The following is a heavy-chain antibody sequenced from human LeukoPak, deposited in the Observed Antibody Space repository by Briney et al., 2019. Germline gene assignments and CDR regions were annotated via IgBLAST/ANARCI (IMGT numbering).Heavy chain of an antibody. V-gene: IGHV1-18*01. J-gene: IGHJ5*02. Sequence: GASVKVSCKASGYTFTSYGISWVRQAPGQGLEWMGWISAYNGNTNYAQKLQGRVTMTTGTSTSTAYMELRSLRSDDTAVYYCARDGLARYCSSTSCPDDWFDPWGQGTLVTVSS. CDR1: GYTFTSYG. D-gene: IGHD2-2*01. CDR3: ARDGLARYCSSTSCPDDWFDP. CDR2: ISAYNGNT.